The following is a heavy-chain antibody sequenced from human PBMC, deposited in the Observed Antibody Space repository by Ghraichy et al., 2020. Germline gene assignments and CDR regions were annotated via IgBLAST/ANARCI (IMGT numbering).Heavy chain of an antibody. CDR3: ARDGNYDSSGYDYYYYYGMDV. CDR1: GDSVSSNSAA. V-gene: IGHV6-1*01. J-gene: IGHJ6*02. Sequence: SQTLSLTCAISGDSVSSNSAAWNWIRQSPSRGLEWLGRTYYRSKWYNDYTVSVKSRITINPDTSKNQFSLQLNSVTPEDTAVYYCARDGNYDSSGYDYYYYYGMDVWGQGTTVTVSS. D-gene: IGHD3-22*01. CDR2: TYYRSKWYN.